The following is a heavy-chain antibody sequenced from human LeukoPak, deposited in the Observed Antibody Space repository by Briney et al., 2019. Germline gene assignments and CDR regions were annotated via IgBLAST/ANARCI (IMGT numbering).Heavy chain of an antibody. Sequence: PSETLSLTCAVYGGSSSGYYWSWIRQPPGKGLEWIGEINHSGSTNYNPSLKSRVTISVDTSKNQFSLKLSSVTAADTAVYYCVRHPWRMGSRDYNFDDWGQGTLVTVPS. J-gene: IGHJ4*02. V-gene: IGHV4-34*01. CDR2: INHSGST. CDR1: GGSSSGYY. D-gene: IGHD3-16*01. CDR3: VRHPWRMGSRDYNFDD.